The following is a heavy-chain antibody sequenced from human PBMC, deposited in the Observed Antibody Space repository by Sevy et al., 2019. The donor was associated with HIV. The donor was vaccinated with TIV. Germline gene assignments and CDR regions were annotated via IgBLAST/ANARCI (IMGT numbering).Heavy chain of an antibody. CDR2: ISGSGSTT. CDR1: GFTFISYA. Sequence: GGSLRLSCAASGFTFISYAMGWVRQAPGQGLEWVSAISGSGSTTYNADSVKGRFTISRDNSKNTLSLQMNSLRAEDTAIYYCAIERSFPANNDAFDIWGQGTMVTVSS. V-gene: IGHV3-23*01. D-gene: IGHD1-26*01. CDR3: AIERSFPANNDAFDI. J-gene: IGHJ3*02.